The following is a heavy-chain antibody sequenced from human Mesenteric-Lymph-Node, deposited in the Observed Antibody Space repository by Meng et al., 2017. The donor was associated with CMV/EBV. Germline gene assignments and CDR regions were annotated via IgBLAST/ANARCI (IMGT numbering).Heavy chain of an antibody. V-gene: IGHV3-30*02. Sequence: GESLKISCAASGFTFSSYGMHWVRQAPGKGLEWVAFIRYDGSNKYYADSVKGRFTISRDNSKNMLFLQVSSLRPEDTAVYYCARDPGSGYDGDYWGRGTLVTVSS. J-gene: IGHJ4*02. CDR3: ARDPGSGYDGDY. CDR2: IRYDGSNK. CDR1: GFTFSSYG. D-gene: IGHD5-12*01.